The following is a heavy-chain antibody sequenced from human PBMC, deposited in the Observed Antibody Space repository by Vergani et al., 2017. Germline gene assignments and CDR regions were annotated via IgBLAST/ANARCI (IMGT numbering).Heavy chain of an antibody. V-gene: IGHV1-18*01. CDR2: ISAYNGNT. Sequence: QVQLVQSGAEVKKPGASVKVSCKASGYTFTSYGISWVRQAPGQGLEWMGWISAYNGNTNYAQKLQGRVTMTTDTSTSTAYMELSSLRSEDTAVYYCARRGYCGGDCYSGRYWYFDLWGRGTLVTVSS. CDR1: GYTFTSYG. D-gene: IGHD2-21*02. CDR3: ARRGYCGGDCYSGRYWYFDL. J-gene: IGHJ2*01.